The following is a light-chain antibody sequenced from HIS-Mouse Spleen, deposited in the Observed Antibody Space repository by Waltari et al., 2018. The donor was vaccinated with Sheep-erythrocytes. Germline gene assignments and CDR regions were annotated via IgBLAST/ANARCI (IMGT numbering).Light chain of an antibody. Sequence: EIVLTQSPGTLSLSPGERATLSCRASQSVSSSYLAWYQQKPGQAPRLLIYGASSRATGIPDRFSGSGSGTDVTLTISRLETEDFAVYYCQQYGSSLRTFGQGTKVEIK. V-gene: IGKV3-20*01. CDR3: QQYGSSLRT. CDR1: QSVSSSY. J-gene: IGKJ1*01. CDR2: GAS.